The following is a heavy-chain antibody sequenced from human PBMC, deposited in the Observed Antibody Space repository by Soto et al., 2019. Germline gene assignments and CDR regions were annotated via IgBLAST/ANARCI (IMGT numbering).Heavy chain of an antibody. D-gene: IGHD1-26*01. CDR3: VREDMSGTYYFDA. V-gene: IGHV4-61*01. Sequence: QVQLQESGPGLLKPSETLSLTCTVTRGSVSSQTHFWTWIRQPPGKGLEWIGYKYYSGIPNYNPSLQSRVTVSVDTSKNQFSLRLTSVTAADTAVYFCVREDMSGTYYFDAWGQGALVTVSS. CDR1: RGSVSSQTHF. J-gene: IGHJ4*02. CDR2: KYYSGIP.